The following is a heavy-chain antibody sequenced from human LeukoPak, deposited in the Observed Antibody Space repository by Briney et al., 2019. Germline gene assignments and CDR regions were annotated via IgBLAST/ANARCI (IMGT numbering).Heavy chain of an antibody. CDR3: ARLDYGGKGVVDY. J-gene: IGHJ4*02. Sequence: SETLSLTCTVSGGSISSYYWSWIRQPPGKGLEWIGYIYYSGSTNCNPSLKSRVTISVGTSKNQFSLKLSSVTAADTAVYYCARLDYGGKGVVDYWGQGTLVTVSS. CDR2: IYYSGST. CDR1: GGSISSYY. D-gene: IGHD4-23*01. V-gene: IGHV4-59*01.